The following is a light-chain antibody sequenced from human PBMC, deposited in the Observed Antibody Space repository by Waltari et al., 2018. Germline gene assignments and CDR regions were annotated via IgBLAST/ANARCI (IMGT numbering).Light chain of an antibody. V-gene: IGLV1-47*01. CDR1: SSNIGSKF. CDR3: ASWDDSLSHWV. J-gene: IGLJ3*02. Sequence: QSVPTQPPSASGTPGQRVSISCSGSSSNIGSKFVSWYQQLPGSAPKLLIIRNTQRSSGVPDRFSASKSGTSVSLAISGLRSDDEGYYYCASWDDSLSHWVFGGGTKVTVL. CDR2: RNT.